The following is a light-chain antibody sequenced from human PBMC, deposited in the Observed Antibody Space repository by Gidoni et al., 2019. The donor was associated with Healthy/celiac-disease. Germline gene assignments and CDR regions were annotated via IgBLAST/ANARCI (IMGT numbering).Light chain of an antibody. CDR1: QGISSY. Sequence: DIQLTPSPSFLSASVGDRVTITCRASQGISSYLAWYQQKPGKAPKLLIYAASTLQSGVPSRFSGSGSGTECTLTISSLQPEDFATYYCQQLNSYPLTFGGGTKVEIK. CDR2: AAS. CDR3: QQLNSYPLT. J-gene: IGKJ4*01. V-gene: IGKV1-9*01.